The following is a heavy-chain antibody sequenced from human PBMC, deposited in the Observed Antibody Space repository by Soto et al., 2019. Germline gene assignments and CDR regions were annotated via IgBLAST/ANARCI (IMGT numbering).Heavy chain of an antibody. Sequence: QVQLVESGGGLVKPGGSLRLSCAASGFTFSDYYMSWIRQAPGKGLEWVSYISSSGSTIYYADSVKGRFTITMDNAKNSLNLQMNSLRAEDAAVDYCARVFGWAAVHYYYMDVWGKGTTVTVSS. J-gene: IGHJ6*03. CDR2: ISSSGSTI. D-gene: IGHD3-3*01. V-gene: IGHV3-11*01. CDR3: ARVFGWAAVHYYYMDV. CDR1: GFTFSDYY.